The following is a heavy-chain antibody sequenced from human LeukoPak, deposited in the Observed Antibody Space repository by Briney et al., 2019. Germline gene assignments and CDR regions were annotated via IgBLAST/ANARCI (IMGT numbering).Heavy chain of an antibody. CDR2: ITGSGDTT. J-gene: IGHJ4*02. D-gene: IGHD3-9*01. Sequence: GASLRLSCAASGFIFRNYAMSWVRQAPGKGLEWVSAITGSGDTTYYADSVKGRFTVSRDNSKNTLYVEMNTLRAEDTAVYYCAKWGDYDILTGYYVSDFWGQGTLVTVSS. V-gene: IGHV3-23*01. CDR3: AKWGDYDILTGYYVSDF. CDR1: GFIFRNYA.